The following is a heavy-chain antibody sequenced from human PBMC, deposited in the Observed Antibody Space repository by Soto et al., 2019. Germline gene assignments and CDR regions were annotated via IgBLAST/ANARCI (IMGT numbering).Heavy chain of an antibody. J-gene: IGHJ6*02. D-gene: IGHD6-13*01. CDR2: ISYDGSNK. Sequence: QTGGSLRLSCAASGFTFSSYGMHWVRQAPGKGLEWVAVISYDGSNKYYADSVKGRFTISRDNSKNTLYLQMNSLRAEDTAVYYCAKGDSSSWYRIRYYYYYGMDVWGQGTTVTVSS. V-gene: IGHV3-30*18. CDR1: GFTFSSYG. CDR3: AKGDSSSWYRIRYYYYYGMDV.